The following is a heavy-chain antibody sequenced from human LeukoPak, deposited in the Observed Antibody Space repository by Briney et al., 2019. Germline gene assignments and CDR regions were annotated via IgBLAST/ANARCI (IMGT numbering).Heavy chain of an antibody. CDR3: ARQGDWRGVDY. CDR1: GYTFTKND. J-gene: IGHJ4*02. CDR2: ISAYNGNT. V-gene: IGHV1-18*01. Sequence: ASVKVSCKASGYTFTKNDINWVRQATGQGLEWMGWISAYNGNTNYAQKLQGRVTMTTDTSTSTAYMELRSLRSDDTAVYYCARQGDWRGVDYWGQGTLVTVSS. D-gene: IGHD3/OR15-3a*01.